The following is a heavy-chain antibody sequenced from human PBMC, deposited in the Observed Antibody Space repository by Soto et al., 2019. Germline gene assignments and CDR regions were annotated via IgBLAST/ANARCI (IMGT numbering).Heavy chain of an antibody. D-gene: IGHD3-16*01. J-gene: IGHJ6*02. Sequence: QVQLVQSGAEVKKPGSSVKVSCKASGGTFSSYAISWVRQAPGQGLEWMGGIIPIFGTANYAQKFQGRVTITADEATSRAYMGLSSLRFEDTAVYCCARGDGRYYGMDVWGQGTTVTVSS. CDR3: ARGDGRYYGMDV. V-gene: IGHV1-69*12. CDR2: IIPIFGTA. CDR1: GGTFSSYA.